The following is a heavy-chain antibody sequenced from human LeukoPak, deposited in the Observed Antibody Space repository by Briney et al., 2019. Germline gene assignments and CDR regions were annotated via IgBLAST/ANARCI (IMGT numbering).Heavy chain of an antibody. CDR3: ARVEWSFYGSESYGFFDF. CDR2: INPKSGGT. V-gene: IGHV1-2*02. Sequence: GASVKVSCKASGYTFTDYYMHWVRQAPGRGLEWMGWINPKSGGTNYAQKFQGRVTMTRDTSISTAYMELSRLRSDDTAVYYCARVEWSFYGSESYGFFDFWGQGTLVTVSS. CDR1: GYTFTDYY. D-gene: IGHD3-10*01. J-gene: IGHJ4*03.